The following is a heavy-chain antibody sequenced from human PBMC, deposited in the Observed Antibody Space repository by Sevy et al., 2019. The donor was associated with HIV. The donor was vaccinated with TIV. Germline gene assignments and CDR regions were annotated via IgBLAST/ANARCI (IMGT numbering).Heavy chain of an antibody. D-gene: IGHD3-22*01. Sequence: ASVKVSCEASGYTFTSYGIIWVRQAPGQGLEWMGWISAYNGNTNYAQRLQGRVTMTTDTSTSTAYMELTSLRSDDTAVYYCARGPRKYYDSSGYCYPPSYWGQGTLVTVSS. V-gene: IGHV1-18*01. CDR2: ISAYNGNT. CDR1: GYTFTSYG. CDR3: ARGPRKYYDSSGYCYPPSY. J-gene: IGHJ4*02.